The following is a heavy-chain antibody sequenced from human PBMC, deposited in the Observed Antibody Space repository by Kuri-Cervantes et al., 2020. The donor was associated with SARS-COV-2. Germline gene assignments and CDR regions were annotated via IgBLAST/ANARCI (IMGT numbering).Heavy chain of an antibody. J-gene: IGHJ4*02. Sequence: ETLSLTCAASGFSFSSYAMSWVRQAPGKGLEWVSAISGSGGNTYYADSVKGRFTISRDNSQNTVYLQMNSLRGEDTALYYCAQDVSQLGRACRYWGQGTLVTVSS. V-gene: IGHV3-23*01. D-gene: IGHD6-6*01. CDR2: ISGSGGNT. CDR1: GFSFSSYA. CDR3: AQDVSQLGRACRY.